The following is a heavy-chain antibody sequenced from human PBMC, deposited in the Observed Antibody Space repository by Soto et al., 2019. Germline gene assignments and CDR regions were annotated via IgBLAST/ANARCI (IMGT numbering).Heavy chain of an antibody. D-gene: IGHD6-13*01. J-gene: IGHJ4*02. CDR3: ARDRGYSTFDY. V-gene: IGHV3-7*01. CDR1: GFTFNTYW. CDR2: MNRDGSEK. Sequence: GGSLRLSCAASGFTFNTYWMSWVRQAPGKGLEWVANMNRDGSEKNYVDSVKGRFTISRDNAENSLSLQMNNLRAEDTAVYYCARDRGYSTFDYWGQGTLVTVSS.